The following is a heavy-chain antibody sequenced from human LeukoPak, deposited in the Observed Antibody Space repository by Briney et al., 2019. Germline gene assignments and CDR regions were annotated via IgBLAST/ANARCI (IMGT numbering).Heavy chain of an antibody. J-gene: IGHJ3*02. D-gene: IGHD2-2*01. CDR3: ARGRIRVWYQLLRTDAFDI. CDR2: INHSGST. V-gene: IGHV4-34*01. Sequence: SETLSLTCAVYGGSFSGYYWSWIRQPPGKGLVWIGEINHSGSTNYNPSLKSRVTISVDTSKNQFSLKLSSVTAADTAVYYCARGRIRVWYQLLRTDAFDIWGQGTMVTVSS. CDR1: GGSFSGYY.